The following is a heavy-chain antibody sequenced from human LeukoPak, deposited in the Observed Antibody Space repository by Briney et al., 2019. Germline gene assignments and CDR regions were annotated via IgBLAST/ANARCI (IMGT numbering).Heavy chain of an antibody. J-gene: IGHJ4*02. CDR1: GDSVSSNSAT. V-gene: IGHV6-1*01. CDR2: TYYRSKWHN. Sequence: SQTLSLTCAISGDSVSSNSATWNWIRQSPSRALEWLGRTYYRSKWHNECAVSVKSRITINPDTSKNQFSLQLNSVTPEDTAVYYCAGSHSSTWYPDWWGQGSLVTVPS. D-gene: IGHD2-2*01. CDR3: AGSHSSTWYPDW.